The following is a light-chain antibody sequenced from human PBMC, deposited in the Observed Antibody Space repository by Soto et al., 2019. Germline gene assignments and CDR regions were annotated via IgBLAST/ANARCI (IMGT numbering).Light chain of an antibody. V-gene: IGKV3-20*01. J-gene: IGKJ1*01. CDR1: QSFVNMY. CDR2: GAS. Sequence: IVLTQSPGTLSLSPCERATLSCSASQSFVNMYLAWYQQKPGQAPRLLMYGASRRPTGIPDRFSGSGSGTEFTLTISSLRSEDSAIYYCQQYFEWPPMTFGLGTKVDIK. CDR3: QQYFEWPPMT.